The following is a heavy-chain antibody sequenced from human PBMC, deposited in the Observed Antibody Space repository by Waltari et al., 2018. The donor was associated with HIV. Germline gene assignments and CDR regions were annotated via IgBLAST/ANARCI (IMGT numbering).Heavy chain of an antibody. CDR2: INPNSGHT. CDR3: ARGLSSMTTVTTAVF. J-gene: IGHJ4*02. D-gene: IGHD4-17*01. Sequence: QVQLVQSGAEVKQPGASVKVSCKASGSSFPAFFIPWMRQAPGQGPEWMGWINPNSGHTIFSQRFQGRVTLTRDTSISTAYMELSSLRSDDTAVYYCARGLSSMTTVTTAVFWGQGTLVTVSS. V-gene: IGHV1-2*02. CDR1: GSSFPAFF.